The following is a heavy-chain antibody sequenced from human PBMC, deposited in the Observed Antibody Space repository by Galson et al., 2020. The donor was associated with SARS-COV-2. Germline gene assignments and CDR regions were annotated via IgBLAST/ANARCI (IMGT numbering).Heavy chain of an antibody. CDR3: ARGTLGYHYYGMDV. V-gene: IGHV4-59*01. J-gene: IGHJ6*02. Sequence: SQTLSLTCTVFGGSISGYYWTWIRQPPRKGLEWIGYIHYSGSTSYNPSLKSRVTISVDTSKNQFSLKLTSVTAADTAVYYCARGTLGYHYYGMDVWGQGTTVSVSS. CDR2: IHYSGST. CDR1: GGSISGYY.